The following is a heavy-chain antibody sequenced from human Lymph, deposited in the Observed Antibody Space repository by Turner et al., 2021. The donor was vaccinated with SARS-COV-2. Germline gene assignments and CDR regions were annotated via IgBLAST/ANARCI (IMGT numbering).Heavy chain of an antibody. CDR2: ISYDGSNK. V-gene: IGHV3-30-3*01. CDR3: ARDSSGSGTLDY. D-gene: IGHD3-10*01. Sequence: QVQLVASWGGVGQPGRSMSHSCAASGFTFNNYPMHSVRQAPGKGLEWVAVISYDGSNKYYPDSVKGRFTISRDNSKNTLYLQMNRLRAEGTAVYYCARDSSGSGTLDYWGQGTLVTVSS. J-gene: IGHJ4*02. CDR1: GFTFNNYP.